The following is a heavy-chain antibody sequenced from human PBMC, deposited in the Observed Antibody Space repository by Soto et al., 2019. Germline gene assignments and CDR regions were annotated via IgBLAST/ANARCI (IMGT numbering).Heavy chain of an antibody. Sequence: QVQLVQSGTEVRKPGASVKVSCKASGYTFIDYGFSWVRQAPGQGLEWMGWIVTYNGNTQSAQKIQGRLTMTTDTSTGTAYMELTNLRSDDTAVYYCARGPQSTGWRGKWFDPWGQGTLVTVSS. D-gene: IGHD6-19*01. CDR3: ARGPQSTGWRGKWFDP. J-gene: IGHJ5*02. CDR2: IVTYNGNT. CDR1: GYTFIDYG. V-gene: IGHV1-18*01.